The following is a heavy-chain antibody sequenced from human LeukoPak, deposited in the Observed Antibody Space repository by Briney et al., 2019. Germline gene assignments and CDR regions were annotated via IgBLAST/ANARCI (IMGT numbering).Heavy chain of an antibody. D-gene: IGHD4-23*01. V-gene: IGHV4-4*07. CDR2: VSSSGST. J-gene: IGHJ4*02. CDR1: GGSLRTYY. Sequence: SQTLSLTCTVSGGSLRTYYWSWIRQPARKGLEWIGRVSSSGSTNDNPSLASRVTMSVDTSKNQFSLKLSSVTAADTAVYYCARSVDYGGNSFDYWGQGTLVTVSS. CDR3: ARSVDYGGNSFDY.